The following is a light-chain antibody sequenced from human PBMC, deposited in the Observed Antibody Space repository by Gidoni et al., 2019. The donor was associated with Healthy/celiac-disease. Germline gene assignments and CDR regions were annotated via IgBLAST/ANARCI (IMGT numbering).Light chain of an antibody. CDR1: QSVSSN. Sequence: EIVMTQSPATLSVSPGERATLSCRASQSVSSNLAWYQQKPGQAPRLLIYGASTRATGIPARFSGSGSGTEFTLTISSLQSEDFAVYYCQQYNNWPPENTFGGXTKVEIK. V-gene: IGKV3-15*01. J-gene: IGKJ4*01. CDR2: GAS. CDR3: QQYNNWPPENT.